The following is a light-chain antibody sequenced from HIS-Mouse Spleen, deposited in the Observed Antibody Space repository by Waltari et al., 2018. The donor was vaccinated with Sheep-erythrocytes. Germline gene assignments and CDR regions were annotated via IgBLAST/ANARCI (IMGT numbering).Light chain of an antibody. CDR1: ALPKQY. CDR3: QSADSSGTYV. V-gene: IGLV3-25*03. J-gene: IGLJ1*01. Sequence: SYELTQPPSVSVSPGQTARITCSGDALPKQYAYWYQQKPGQAPVVVIYKDSERPSGIHERFSGSRSGTTVTLTISGVQAEDEAEYYCQSADSSGTYVFGTGTKVTVL. CDR2: KDS.